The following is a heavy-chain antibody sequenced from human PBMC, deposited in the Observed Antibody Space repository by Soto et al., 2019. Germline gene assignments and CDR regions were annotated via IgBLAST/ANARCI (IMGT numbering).Heavy chain of an antibody. D-gene: IGHD5-18*01. V-gene: IGHV4-31*03. CDR3: ARFNFGELGGYSYGYVVGNFDY. CDR2: IYYSGST. CDR1: GGSISSGGYY. J-gene: IGHJ4*02. Sequence: PSETLSLTCTVSGGSISSGGYYWSWIRQHPGKGLEWIGYIYYSGSTYYNPSLKSRVTISVDTSKNQFSLKLSSVTAADTAVYYCARFNFGELGGYSYGYVVGNFDYWGQGTLVTVSS.